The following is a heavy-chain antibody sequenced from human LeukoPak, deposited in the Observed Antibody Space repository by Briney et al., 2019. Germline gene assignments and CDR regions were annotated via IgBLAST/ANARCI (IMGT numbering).Heavy chain of an antibody. J-gene: IGHJ6*04. CDR2: IKQDGSEK. CDR1: GFTFSSYW. CDR3: AELGITMIGGV. V-gene: IGHV3-7*01. D-gene: IGHD3-10*02. Sequence: GGSLRLACAASGFTFSSYWMSWVRQAPGKGLEWVANIKQDGSEKYYVDSVRGRFTISRDNAKNSLYLQMNSLRAEDTAVYYCAELGITMIGGVWGKGTTVTISS.